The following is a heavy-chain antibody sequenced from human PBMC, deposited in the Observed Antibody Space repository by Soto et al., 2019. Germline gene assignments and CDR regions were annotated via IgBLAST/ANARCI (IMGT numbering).Heavy chain of an antibody. CDR2: VRAKAYGGTA. CDR3: SRLQRSGAGYDY. J-gene: IGHJ4*02. Sequence: EVQLVESVVGLLHPGRSLRIAGKACGFTWGDHTRIWFREAPGKGLEWIGLVRAKAYGGTAEYAASVKGRFIISRDDPKTIAYLQMDSLKTEDTAVYYCSRLQRSGAGYDYWGQGTLFTVSS. V-gene: IGHV3-49*03. D-gene: IGHD3-10*01. CDR1: GFTWGDHT.